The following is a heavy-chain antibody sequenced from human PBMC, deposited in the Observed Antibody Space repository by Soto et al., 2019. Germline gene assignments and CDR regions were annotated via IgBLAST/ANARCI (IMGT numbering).Heavy chain of an antibody. D-gene: IGHD1-7*01. CDR1: SGSIIAYH. V-gene: IGHV4-59*12. J-gene: IGHJ6*03. CDR2: IYYRGST. CDR3: AGTTSHQWYYMDV. Sequence: PSDTLSLTCTVSSGSIIAYHWSWIGQPPGKGLEWIGYIYYRGSTNYNPSLKSRVTISVDTSKNQFSLKLTSVTPEDTAVYYCAGTTSHQWYYMDVWGKGTTVTVSS.